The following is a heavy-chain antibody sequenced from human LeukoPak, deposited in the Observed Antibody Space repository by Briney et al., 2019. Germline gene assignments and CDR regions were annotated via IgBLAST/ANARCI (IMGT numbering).Heavy chain of an antibody. CDR1: GFTFSNYA. CDR2: IGDSGGTT. Sequence: GGSLRLSCAASGFTFSNYAMSWVRQAPGKGLEWVSVIGDSGGTTYYADSVKGRFTISRDNSRNTLYLQMNSLRVEDTAVYYCAKEVGTFTLDYWGQGTLVTVSS. D-gene: IGHD1-26*01. V-gene: IGHV3-23*01. CDR3: AKEVGTFTLDY. J-gene: IGHJ4*02.